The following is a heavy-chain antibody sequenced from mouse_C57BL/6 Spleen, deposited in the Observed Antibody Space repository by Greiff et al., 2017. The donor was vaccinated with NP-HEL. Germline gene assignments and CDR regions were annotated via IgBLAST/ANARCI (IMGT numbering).Heavy chain of an antibody. V-gene: IGHV1-26*01. CDR1: GYTFTDYY. J-gene: IGHJ3*01. D-gene: IGHD2-1*01. Sequence: VQLQQSGPELVKPGASVKISCKASGYTFTDYYMNWVKQSHGKSLEWIGDINPNNGGTSYNQKFKGKATLTVDKSSSTAYMELRSLTSEDSAVYYCAREGVYYCNYGWFAYWGQGTLVTVSA. CDR3: AREGVYYCNYGWFAY. CDR2: INPNNGGT.